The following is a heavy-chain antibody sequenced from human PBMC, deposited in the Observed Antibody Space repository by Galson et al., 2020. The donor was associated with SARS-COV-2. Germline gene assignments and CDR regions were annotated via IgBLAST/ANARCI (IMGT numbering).Heavy chain of an antibody. CDR2: INHSGST. V-gene: IGHV4-34*01. D-gene: IGHD4-17*01. Sequence: SETLSLTCAVYGGSFSGYYWSWIRQPPGKGLEWIGEINHSGSTNYNPSLKSRVTISVDTSKNQFSLKLSSVTAADTAVYYCARVIPTVWRKRGMDVWGQGTTVTVSS. CDR3: ARVIPTVWRKRGMDV. J-gene: IGHJ6*02. CDR1: GGSFSGYY.